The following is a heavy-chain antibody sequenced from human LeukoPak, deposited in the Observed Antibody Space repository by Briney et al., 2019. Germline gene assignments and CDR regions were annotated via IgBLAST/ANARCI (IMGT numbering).Heavy chain of an antibody. Sequence: GGSLKLSCAASGFIVSSNYMSWVRQSPGKGLEWVSVIYTGGTTNYADSVKGRFTISRDNSENTLYLQMNSLRAEDTAVYYCASRVTTGYWGQGTLVTVSS. CDR2: IYTGGTT. J-gene: IGHJ4*02. CDR1: GFIVSSNY. D-gene: IGHD1-14*01. V-gene: IGHV3-66*01. CDR3: ASRVTTGY.